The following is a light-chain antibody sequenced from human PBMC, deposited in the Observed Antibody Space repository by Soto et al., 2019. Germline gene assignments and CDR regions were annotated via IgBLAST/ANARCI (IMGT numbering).Light chain of an antibody. J-gene: IGKJ5*01. CDR3: QQYGSSPLVT. Sequence: EIVLTQSPGTLSLSPGERATLSCRASQSVSSSYLAWYQQKPGQAPRLLIYGASSRATGIPDRFSGSGSGKDFTLTISRRGLEDFAVYYCQQYGSSPLVTFGQGTRLEIK. CDR2: GAS. CDR1: QSVSSSY. V-gene: IGKV3-20*01.